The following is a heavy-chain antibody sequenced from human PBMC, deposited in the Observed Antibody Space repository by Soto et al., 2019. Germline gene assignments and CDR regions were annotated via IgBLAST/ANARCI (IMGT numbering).Heavy chain of an antibody. CDR1: GFTFSNDW. D-gene: IGHD3-3*01. CDR3: ARGGYAFWSGLGY. V-gene: IGHV3-7*01. J-gene: IGHJ4*02. CDR2: IKQDGSEK. Sequence: GGSLRLSCAASGFTFSNDWLTWVRQAPGTGLEWVANIKQDGSEKYYVDSVKGRFTISRDNAKNSLYLQMNSLRAEDTAVYYCARGGYAFWSGLGYWGQGTLVTVSS.